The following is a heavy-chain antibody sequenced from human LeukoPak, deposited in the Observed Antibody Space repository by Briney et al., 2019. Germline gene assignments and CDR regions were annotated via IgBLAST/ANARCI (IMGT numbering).Heavy chain of an antibody. CDR2: ISSSSSTI. V-gene: IGHV3-48*01. CDR3: ARADYYDSSGYVGVDAFDI. D-gene: IGHD3-22*01. J-gene: IGHJ3*02. Sequence: GGSLRLSCAASGFTFSSYSMNWVRQAPGKGLEWVSYISSSSSTIYYADSVKGRFTISRDNAKNSLYLQMNSLRAEDTAVYYCARADYYDSSGYVGVDAFDIWGQGTMVTVSS. CDR1: GFTFSSYS.